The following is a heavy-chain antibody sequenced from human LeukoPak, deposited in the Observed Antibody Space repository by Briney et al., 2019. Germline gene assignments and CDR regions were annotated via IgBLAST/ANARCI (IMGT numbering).Heavy chain of an antibody. CDR2: INSDGSST. V-gene: IGHV3-74*01. CDR3: ARGGYSRYYYGMDV. Sequence: GGSLRLSCAASGFTFSSYWMHWVGQAPGKGLVWVSRINSDGSSTSYADSVKGRFTISRDNAKNTLYLQMNSLRAEDTAVYYCARGGYSRYYYGMDVWGQGTTVTVSS. D-gene: IGHD6-13*01. J-gene: IGHJ6*02. CDR1: GFTFSSYW.